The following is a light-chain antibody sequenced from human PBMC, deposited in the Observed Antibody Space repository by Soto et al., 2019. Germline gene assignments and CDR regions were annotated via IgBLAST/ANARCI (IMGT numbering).Light chain of an antibody. Sequence: EIVLTQSPGTLSLSPGERPTLSCRASQSVTGNSLGWYQQKPGQPPRLLIYGTSKRATGIPDRFSGGGSGTDFTLTISRLEPEDFAVYYCQQYGSSPPITFGQGTRLEVK. V-gene: IGKV3-20*01. J-gene: IGKJ5*01. CDR2: GTS. CDR3: QQYGSSPPIT. CDR1: QSVTGNS.